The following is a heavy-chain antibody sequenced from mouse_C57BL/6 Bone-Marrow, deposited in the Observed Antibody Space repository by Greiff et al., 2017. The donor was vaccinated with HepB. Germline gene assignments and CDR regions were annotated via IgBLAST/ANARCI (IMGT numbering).Heavy chain of an antibody. Sequence: VQRVESGPGLVQPSQSLSITCTVSGFSLTSYGVHWVRQSPGKGLEWLGVIWSGGSTDYNAAFISRLSISKDNSKSQVFFKMNSLQADDTAIYYCARKNYYSNPYYAMDYWGQGTSVTVSS. J-gene: IGHJ4*01. D-gene: IGHD2-5*01. CDR3: ARKNYYSNPYYAMDY. V-gene: IGHV2-2*01. CDR1: GFSLTSYG. CDR2: IWSGGST.